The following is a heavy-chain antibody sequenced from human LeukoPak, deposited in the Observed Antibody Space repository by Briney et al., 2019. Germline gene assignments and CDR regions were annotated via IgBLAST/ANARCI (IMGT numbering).Heavy chain of an antibody. Sequence: PSETLSLTCAVSGGSISSSNWWSWVRQPPGKGLEWIGEIYHSGSTNYNPSLKSRVTISVDKSKNQFSLKLSSVTAADTAVYYCARRYCSSTSCYLRADAFDIWGQGTMVTVSS. CDR3: ARRYCSSTSCYLRADAFDI. CDR1: GGSISSSNW. V-gene: IGHV4-4*02. CDR2: IYHSGST. J-gene: IGHJ3*02. D-gene: IGHD2-2*01.